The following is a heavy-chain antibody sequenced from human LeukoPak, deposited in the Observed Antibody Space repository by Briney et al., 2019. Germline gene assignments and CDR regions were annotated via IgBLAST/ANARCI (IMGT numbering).Heavy chain of an antibody. CDR1: GGSISSGGYY. Sequence: SETLSLTCTVSGGSISSGGYYWRWIRQHPGKGLEWIGYIYYSGSTNYNPSLKSRVTISVDTSKNQFSLKLSSVTAADTAVYYCARGGDYYYDSSGYGDAFDIWGQGTMVTVSS. CDR3: ARGGDYYYDSSGYGDAFDI. V-gene: IGHV4-61*08. CDR2: IYYSGST. J-gene: IGHJ3*02. D-gene: IGHD3-22*01.